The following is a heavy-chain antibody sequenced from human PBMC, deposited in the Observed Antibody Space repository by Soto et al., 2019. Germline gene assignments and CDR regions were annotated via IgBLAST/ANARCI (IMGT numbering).Heavy chain of an antibody. D-gene: IGHD3-22*01. J-gene: IGHJ3*02. V-gene: IGHV3-23*01. Sequence: GGSLRLSCAASGFTFSSYAMSWVRQAPGKGLEWVSAISGSGGSTYYADSGKGRFTISRDNSKNTLYLQMNSLRAEDTAVYYCAKSYPYYYDSSGPHGGAFDIWGQGTMVTVSS. CDR2: ISGSGGST. CDR1: GFTFSSYA. CDR3: AKSYPYYYDSSGPHGGAFDI.